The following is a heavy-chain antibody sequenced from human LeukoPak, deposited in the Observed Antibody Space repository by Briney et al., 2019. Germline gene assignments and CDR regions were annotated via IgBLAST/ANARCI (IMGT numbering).Heavy chain of an antibody. V-gene: IGHV3-30-3*01. J-gene: IGHJ4*02. CDR3: AKGAQVSMIVVPIDY. CDR1: GFTFSSYA. D-gene: IGHD3-22*01. CDR2: ISYDGSNK. Sequence: PGRSLRLSCAASGFTFSSYAMHWVRQAPGKGLEWVAVISYDGSNKYYADSVKGRFTISRDNSKNTLYLQMNSLGAEDTAVYYCAKGAQVSMIVVPIDYWGQGILVTVSS.